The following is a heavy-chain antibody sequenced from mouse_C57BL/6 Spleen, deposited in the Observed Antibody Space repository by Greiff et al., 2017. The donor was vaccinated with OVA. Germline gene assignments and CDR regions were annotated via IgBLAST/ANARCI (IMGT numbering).Heavy chain of an antibody. CDR3: TPLLQIAD. J-gene: IGHJ3*01. CDR1: GFNIKDDY. D-gene: IGHD1-2*01. Sequence: VQLQHSGAELVRPGASVKLSCTASGFNIKDDYMHWVKQRPEQGLEWIGWIDPENGDTEYASKFQGKATITADTASNTAYLQLSSLTSEDTAVYYCTPLLQIADWGQGTLVTVSA. CDR2: IDPENGDT. V-gene: IGHV14-4*01.